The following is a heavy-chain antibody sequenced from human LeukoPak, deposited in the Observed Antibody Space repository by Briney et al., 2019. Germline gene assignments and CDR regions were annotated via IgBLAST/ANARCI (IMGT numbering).Heavy chain of an antibody. D-gene: IGHD3-3*01. CDR3: ARTRLRFLEWLSPAYYYYYGMDV. CDR2: IDWDDDK. J-gene: IGHJ6*02. Sequence: ESGPTLVNPTQTLTLTCTFSGFSLSTSGMCVSWIRQPPGKALEWLARIDWDDDKYYSTSLKTRLTISKDTSKNQVVLTMTNMDPVDTATYYCARTRLRFLEWLSPAYYYYYGMDVWGQGTTVTVSS. CDR1: GFSLSTSGMC. V-gene: IGHV2-70*11.